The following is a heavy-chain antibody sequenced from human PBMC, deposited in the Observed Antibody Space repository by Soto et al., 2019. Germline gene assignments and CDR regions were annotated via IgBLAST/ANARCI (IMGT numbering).Heavy chain of an antibody. CDR2: IDPSDSYT. CDR1: GYSFTSYW. CDR3: ASPAIYSSGGYDYYGMDV. V-gene: IGHV5-10-1*01. Sequence: PGESLKISCKGSGYSFTSYWISWVRQMPGKGLEWMGRIDPSDSYTNYSPSFQGHVTISADKSISTAYLQWSSLKASDTAMYYCASPAIYSSGGYDYYGMDVWGQGTTVTGSS. D-gene: IGHD6-19*01. J-gene: IGHJ6*02.